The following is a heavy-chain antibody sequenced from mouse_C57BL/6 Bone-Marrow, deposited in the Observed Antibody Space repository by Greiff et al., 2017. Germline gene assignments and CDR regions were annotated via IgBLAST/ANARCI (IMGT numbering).Heavy chain of an antibody. Sequence: VQLQQSGAELVRPGASVKLSCTASGFNIKDDYRHWVKPRPDQGLEWIGWIDPENGDTEYASKFQGKATITADTSSETAYLQLNSLTSEDTAVYYCTHITTVVYYYAMYFWGQGTSVTVSS. CDR3: THITTVVYYYAMYF. CDR1: GFNIKDDY. D-gene: IGHD1-1*01. J-gene: IGHJ4*01. CDR2: IDPENGDT. V-gene: IGHV14-4*01.